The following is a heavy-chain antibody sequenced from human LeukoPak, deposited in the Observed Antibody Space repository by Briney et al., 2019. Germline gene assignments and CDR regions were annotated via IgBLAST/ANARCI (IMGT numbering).Heavy chain of an antibody. Sequence: PSETLSPTCTVSGGSISSYYWSWIRQPAGKGPEWIGRIYTSGSTNYNPSLKSRVTMSVDTSKNQFSLKLSSVTAADTAVYYCARDRIAAAALGAFDIWGQGTMVTVSS. J-gene: IGHJ3*02. D-gene: IGHD6-13*01. CDR3: ARDRIAAAALGAFDI. CDR1: GGSISSYY. V-gene: IGHV4-4*07. CDR2: IYTSGST.